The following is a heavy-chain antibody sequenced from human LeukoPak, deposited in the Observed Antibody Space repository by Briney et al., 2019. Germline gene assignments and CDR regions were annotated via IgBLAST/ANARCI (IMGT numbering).Heavy chain of an antibody. D-gene: IGHD6-19*01. CDR2: IRTSGST. Sequence: SETLSLTCTVSGGCIISYCWSCIRQPAGKGLEWIGRIRTSGSTNYNPSLKSRVTMSVDTSKNQSSLKLSSVTAADTAVYYCAEGGQWLRVWGQGTLVTVSS. CDR3: AEGGQWLRV. J-gene: IGHJ4*02. V-gene: IGHV4-4*07. CDR1: GGCIISYC.